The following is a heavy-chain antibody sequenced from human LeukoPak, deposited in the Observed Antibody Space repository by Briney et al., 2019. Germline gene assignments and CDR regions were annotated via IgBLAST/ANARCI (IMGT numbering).Heavy chain of an antibody. CDR2: INDSGST. CDR3: ARAHRSSTSCSECRGRRYFDY. D-gene: IGHD2-2*01. Sequence: SXTXXLTCAVYGGSLSGYYWSWIRQPPGKGLEWIGEINDSGSTNYNPSLKRGVTISVDKYKKQFSLKQSSVTAAATAVYYCARAHRSSTSCSECRGRRYFDYWGQGTLVTVSS. CDR1: GGSLSGYY. J-gene: IGHJ4*02. V-gene: IGHV4-34*01.